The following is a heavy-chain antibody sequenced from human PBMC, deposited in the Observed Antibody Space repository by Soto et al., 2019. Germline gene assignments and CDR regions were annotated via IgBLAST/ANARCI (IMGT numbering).Heavy chain of an antibody. V-gene: IGHV1-69*13. J-gene: IGHJ3*02. D-gene: IGHD3-22*01. CDR1: GGTFSSYA. Sequence: SVKVSCKASGGTFSSYAISWVRQAPGQGLEWMGGIIPIFGTANYAQKFQGRVTITADESTSTAYMELSSLRSEDTAVYYCATGYYYDSSGRLDAFDIWGQGTMATVSS. CDR2: IIPIFGTA. CDR3: ATGYYYDSSGRLDAFDI.